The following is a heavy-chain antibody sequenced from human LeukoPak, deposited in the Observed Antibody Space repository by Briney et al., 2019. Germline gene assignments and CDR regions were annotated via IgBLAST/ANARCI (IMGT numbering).Heavy chain of an antibody. D-gene: IGHD6-13*01. V-gene: IGHV3-23*01. Sequence: PGGSLRLSCAASGFTFNNYAMSWVRQAPGKGLECVSTISNSYNTYYADSVKGRFTISRDNSKNMLYVQMDSLRADDTAIYYCAKRAGQQLTYWYIDLWGRGTLVSVSS. CDR3: AKRAGQQLTYWYIDL. CDR1: GFTFNNYA. CDR2: ISNSYNT. J-gene: IGHJ2*01.